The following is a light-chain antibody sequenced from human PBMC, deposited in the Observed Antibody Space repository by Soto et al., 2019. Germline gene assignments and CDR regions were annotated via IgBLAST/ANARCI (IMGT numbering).Light chain of an antibody. J-gene: IGLJ1*01. V-gene: IGLV2-14*01. CDR2: DVS. Sequence: QSALTQPASVSGSPGQSITISCVGTSGDIGDYNYVSWYQQHPGKVPKVIIYDVSNRPSGVSYRFSGTKSGNTASLTVSGLQAEDEADYCCSYTGSGTLIFGTGTKVTVL. CDR3: CSYTGSGTLI. CDR1: SGDIGDYNY.